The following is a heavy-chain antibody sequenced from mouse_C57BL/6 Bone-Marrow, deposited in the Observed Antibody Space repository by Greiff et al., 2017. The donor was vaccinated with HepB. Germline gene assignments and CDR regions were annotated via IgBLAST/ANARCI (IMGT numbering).Heavy chain of an antibody. CDR2: IYPRSGNT. V-gene: IGHV1-81*01. CDR1: GYTFTSYG. D-gene: IGHD4-1*01. CDR3: ARGGKTGSLYFDV. J-gene: IGHJ1*03. Sequence: VQLQQSGAELARPGASVKLSCKASGYTFTSYGISWVKQRTGQGLEWIGEIYPRSGNTYYNEKFKGKATLTADKSSSTAYMELRSLTSEDSAFYFCARGGKTGSLYFDVWGTGTTVTVSS.